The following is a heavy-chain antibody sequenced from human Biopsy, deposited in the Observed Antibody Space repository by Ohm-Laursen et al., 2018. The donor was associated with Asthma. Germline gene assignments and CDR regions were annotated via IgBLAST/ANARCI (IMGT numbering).Heavy chain of an antibody. J-gene: IGHJ3*02. V-gene: IGHV3-30*18. Sequence: SLRLSCSASGFTFDDFAMHWVRQAPGKGLEWVAVMSFDGRQTYYADSVKGRFTISRDNSKNTLYLQMNSLRAEDTAAYYCAKERYYDFWSGYPIWGQGTMVTVSS. CDR2: MSFDGRQT. CDR1: GFTFDDFA. D-gene: IGHD3-3*01. CDR3: AKERYYDFWSGYPI.